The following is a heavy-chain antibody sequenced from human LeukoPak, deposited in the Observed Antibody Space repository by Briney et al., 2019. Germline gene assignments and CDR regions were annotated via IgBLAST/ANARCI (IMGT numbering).Heavy chain of an antibody. CDR2: INHCGST. CDR1: GGPFRGYY. D-gene: IGHD2-15*01. Sequence: SETLSLTCAVYGGPFRGYYWSWIRQPPGKGLEWIGEINHCGSTNYNPSLKSRVTISVDTFKSQFSLKLSSVTAADTAVYYCARRGYCSGGSCYSSEWYWFDPWGQGTLVTVSS. V-gene: IGHV4-34*01. J-gene: IGHJ5*02. CDR3: ARRGYCSGGSCYSSEWYWFDP.